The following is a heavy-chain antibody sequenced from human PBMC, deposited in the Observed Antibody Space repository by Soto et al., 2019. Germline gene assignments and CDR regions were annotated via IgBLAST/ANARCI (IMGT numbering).Heavy chain of an antibody. CDR2: ISAYNGNT. J-gene: IGHJ4*02. CDR3: ARDLDSYDILTGYSDY. Sequence: ASVKVSCKASGYTFTSYGISWVRQAPGQGLEWMGWISAYNGNTNYAQKLQGRVTMTTDTSTSTAYMELRSLRSDDTAVYYCARDLDSYDILTGYSDYWGQGTLVTVSS. V-gene: IGHV1-18*01. CDR1: GYTFTSYG. D-gene: IGHD3-9*01.